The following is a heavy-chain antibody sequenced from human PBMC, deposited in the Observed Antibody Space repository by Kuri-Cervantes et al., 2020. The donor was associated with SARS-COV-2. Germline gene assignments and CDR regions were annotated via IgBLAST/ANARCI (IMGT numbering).Heavy chain of an antibody. Sequence: ESLKISCTVSGGSISNGSFYWGWIRQPPGRGLEWIGNIYYSGSAYYYPSLESRATISLDTSNNQFSLKLSSVTAADTAVYYCARPDSSGYYFDYWGQGTLVTVSS. CDR3: ARPDSSGYYFDY. V-gene: IGHV4-39*01. D-gene: IGHD3-22*01. CDR2: IYYSGSA. CDR1: GGSISNGSFY. J-gene: IGHJ4*02.